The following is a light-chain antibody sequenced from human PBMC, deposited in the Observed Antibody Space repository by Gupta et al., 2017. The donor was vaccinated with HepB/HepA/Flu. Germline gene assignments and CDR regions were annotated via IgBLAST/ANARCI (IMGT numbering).Light chain of an antibody. J-gene: IGKJ4*01. V-gene: IGKV1-39*01. CDR1: QSISMY. CDR3: QQSYSTPLT. Sequence: DIQKTQSPSSLSPSVGDRVTITCRASQSISMYLNWYQQKPRKVPKLLIYAASSLQSGVPSRFSGSGSGTDFTLTISSLQPEDFATYYCQQSYSTPLTFGGGTKVEIK. CDR2: AAS.